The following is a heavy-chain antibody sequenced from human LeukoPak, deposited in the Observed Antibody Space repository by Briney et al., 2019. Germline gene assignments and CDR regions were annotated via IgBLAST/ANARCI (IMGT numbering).Heavy chain of an antibody. D-gene: IGHD2-2*01. V-gene: IGHV1-18*01. CDR1: GYSFTSYG. Sequence: ASVKVSCKASGYSFTSYGITWVRQAPGQGLEWVGWISAYNGNTNYAQKLQGRVTVTTDTSTSTAYMELRSLRSDDTAVYYCARDIGYCSSPSCSNTNFDSWGQGTLVTVSS. CDR2: ISAYNGNT. J-gene: IGHJ4*02. CDR3: ARDIGYCSSPSCSNTNFDS.